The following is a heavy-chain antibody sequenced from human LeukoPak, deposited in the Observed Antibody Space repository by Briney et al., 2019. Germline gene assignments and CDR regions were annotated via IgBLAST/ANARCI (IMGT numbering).Heavy chain of an antibody. CDR1: GGSFSDYY. CDR2: INHSGST. D-gene: IGHD2-2*01. J-gene: IGHJ4*02. Sequence: SETLSLTCAVYGGSFSDYYWSWIRQPPGKGLERIGEINHSGSTNYNPPLKGRVTMSVDTSKNQFSLKLSSVTAADTAVYYCARAGYCGSTSCFDPDREYFDYWGQGTLVTVSS. CDR3: ARAGYCGSTSCFDPDREYFDY. V-gene: IGHV4-34*01.